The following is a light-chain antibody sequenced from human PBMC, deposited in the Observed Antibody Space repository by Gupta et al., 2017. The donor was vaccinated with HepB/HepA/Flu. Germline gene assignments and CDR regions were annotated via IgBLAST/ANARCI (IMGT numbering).Light chain of an antibody. CDR1: SSDVGGYNY. J-gene: IGLJ1*01. Sequence: QSALTQPYSVSGSPGQSNTISSTGTSSDVGGYNYVSWYQQHPGKAPKLMIYDVSNRPSGVSNRFSGSKSGNTASLTISGLQAEDEADYYCSSYTSSSTLYVFGTGTKVTVL. CDR3: SSYTSSSTLYV. V-gene: IGLV2-14*01. CDR2: DVS.